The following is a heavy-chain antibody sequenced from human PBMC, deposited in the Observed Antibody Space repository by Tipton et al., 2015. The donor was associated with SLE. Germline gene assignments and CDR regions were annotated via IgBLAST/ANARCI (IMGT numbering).Heavy chain of an antibody. J-gene: IGHJ4*02. CDR2: IYYSGST. Sequence: TLSLTCTVSGGSITSSSYYWGWIRQPPGKGLEWIGSIYYSGSTYYNPSLKSRVTISVDTSKNQFSLKLYSVTAADTAVYYCARLASLTIFGLVPDYWGQGTLVTVSS. CDR3: ARLASLTIFGLVPDY. CDR1: GGSITSSSYY. V-gene: IGHV4-39*01. D-gene: IGHD3-3*01.